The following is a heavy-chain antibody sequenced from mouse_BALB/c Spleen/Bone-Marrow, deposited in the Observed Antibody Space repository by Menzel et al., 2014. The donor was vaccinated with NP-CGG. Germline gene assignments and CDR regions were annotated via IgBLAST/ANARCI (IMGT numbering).Heavy chain of an antibody. CDR3: TRAGATVPFDY. D-gene: IGHD1-1*01. CDR1: GYTFTSYW. J-gene: IGHJ2*01. Sequence: VHLVESGAELVRPGASVKLSCKASGYTFTSYWINWEKQRPGQGLEWIGNIYPSDSYTNYNQKFKDKATLTVDKSSSTAYMQLSSPTSEDSAVYYCTRAGATVPFDYWGQGTTLTVSS. V-gene: IGHV1S126*01. CDR2: IYPSDSYT.